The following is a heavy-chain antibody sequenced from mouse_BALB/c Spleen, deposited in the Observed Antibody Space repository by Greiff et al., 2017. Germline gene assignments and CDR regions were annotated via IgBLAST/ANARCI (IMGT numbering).Heavy chain of an antibody. Sequence: EVNVVESGGGLVQPGGSLRLSCATSGFTFTDYYMSWVRQPPGKALEWLGFIRNKANGYTTEYSASVKGRFTISRDNSQSILYLQMNTLRAEDSATYYCARGGGYYYGSSFAYWGQGTLVTVSA. CDR1: GFTFTDYY. CDR3: ARGGGYYYGSSFAY. V-gene: IGHV7-3*02. D-gene: IGHD1-1*01. J-gene: IGHJ3*01. CDR2: IRNKANGYTT.